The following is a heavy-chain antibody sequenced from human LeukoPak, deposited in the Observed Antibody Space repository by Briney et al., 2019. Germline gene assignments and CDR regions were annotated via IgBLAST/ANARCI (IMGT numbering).Heavy chain of an antibody. J-gene: IGHJ4*02. Sequence: ASVKLSCKASGYTFTSYYMHWVRHAPGQGLEWMGIINPSGGSTSYAQKFQGRVTMTRDTSTSTVYMELSSLRSEDTAVYYCASLQSSGPYYFDYWGQGTLVTVSS. CDR1: GYTFTSYY. V-gene: IGHV1-46*01. CDR2: INPSGGST. D-gene: IGHD3-22*01. CDR3: ASLQSSGPYYFDY.